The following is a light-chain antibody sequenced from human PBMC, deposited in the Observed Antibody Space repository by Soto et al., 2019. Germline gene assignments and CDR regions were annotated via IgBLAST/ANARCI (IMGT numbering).Light chain of an antibody. Sequence: DIQMTQSPSTLSASVGDRVTITCRASQSISSWLAWYQQKPGKATKLLIYDASSLESGVPSRFSGSGSGTEFTLTISSLQPDDFATSYCQQYNSHPWTFGQGTKVQIK. CDR2: DAS. CDR3: QQYNSHPWT. CDR1: QSISSW. J-gene: IGKJ1*01. V-gene: IGKV1-5*01.